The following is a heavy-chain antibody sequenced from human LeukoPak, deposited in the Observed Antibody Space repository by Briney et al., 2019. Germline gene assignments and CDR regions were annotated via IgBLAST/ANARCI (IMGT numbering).Heavy chain of an antibody. V-gene: IGHV3-21*01. CDR2: ISSSSSYI. J-gene: IGHJ4*02. CDR1: GFTFSSYG. CDR3: ARDLGVYYDSSGYYSWAY. D-gene: IGHD3-22*01. Sequence: GGSLRLSCAASGFTFSSYGMHWVRQAPGKGLEWVSSISSSSSYIYYADSVKGRFTISRDNAKNSLYLQMNSLRAEDTAVYYCARDLGVYYDSSGYYSWAYWGQGTLVTVSS.